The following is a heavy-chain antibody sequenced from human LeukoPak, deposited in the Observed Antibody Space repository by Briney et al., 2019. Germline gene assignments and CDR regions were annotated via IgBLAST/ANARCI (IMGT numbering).Heavy chain of an antibody. Sequence: PGGSLRLSCAASGFTFNSYSMNWVRQAPGRGLEWVSYISSSGTTVYYADSVKGRFTISRDNAKNSLYLQMNSLRAEDTAVYYCARSIIHWFDPWGQGTLVTVSS. V-gene: IGHV3-48*04. J-gene: IGHJ5*02. CDR2: ISSSGTTV. CDR3: ARSIIHWFDP. CDR1: GFTFNSYS.